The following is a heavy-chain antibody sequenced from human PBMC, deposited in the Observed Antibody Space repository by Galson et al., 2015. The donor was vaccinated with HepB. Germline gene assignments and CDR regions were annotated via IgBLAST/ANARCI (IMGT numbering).Heavy chain of an antibody. Sequence: SLRLSCAASGLTFSRHWMSWARQAPGKGLEWVANINQDGSQKYYVDSVKGRFTISRDNAKNSLYLQMNSLRVEDTAVYYCVPHGAFDYWGQGTLVTVSS. J-gene: IGHJ4*02. V-gene: IGHV3-7*01. CDR1: GLTFSRHW. CDR2: INQDGSQK. CDR3: VPHGAFDY.